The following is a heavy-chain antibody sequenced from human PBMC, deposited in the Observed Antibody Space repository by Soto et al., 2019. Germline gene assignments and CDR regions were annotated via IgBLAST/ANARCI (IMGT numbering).Heavy chain of an antibody. V-gene: IGHV3-23*01. CDR2: FSVSGGRT. CDR1: GFTFSNYW. CDR3: AKEGGAYCDITSCRPYYFDY. Sequence: GGSLRLSCAASGFTFSNYWMRWVRQAPGKGLVWVSGFSVSGGRTYYADSVKGRFTISRDNAKNTLYLQMNSLTAEDTAVSFCAKEGGAYCDITSCRPYYFDYWGQGALVTVSS. J-gene: IGHJ4*02. D-gene: IGHD2-2*01.